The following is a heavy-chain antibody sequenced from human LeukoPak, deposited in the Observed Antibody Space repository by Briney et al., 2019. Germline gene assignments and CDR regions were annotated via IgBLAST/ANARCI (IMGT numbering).Heavy chain of an antibody. V-gene: IGHV1-2*02. Sequence: ASVKVSCKASGYTFTGYYMHWVRQAPGQGLEWMGWINPNSGGTNYAQKFQGRVTMTRDTSISTAYMELSRLRSDDTAVYYCARVSMGATVAGPFDYWGQGTLVTVSS. J-gene: IGHJ4*02. CDR1: GYTFTGYY. CDR2: INPNSGGT. CDR3: ARVSMGATVAGPFDY. D-gene: IGHD1-26*01.